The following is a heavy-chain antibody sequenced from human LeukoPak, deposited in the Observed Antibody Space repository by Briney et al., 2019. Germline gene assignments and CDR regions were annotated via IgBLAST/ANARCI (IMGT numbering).Heavy chain of an antibody. CDR2: IRSKAYGGTT. Sequence: GGALRLSCTASGFTFGDYAMSWFRQAPGKGLEWVGFIRSKAYGGTTEYAASVKGRFTISRDDSKSIAYLQMNSLKTEDTAVYYCTRDFTLKRIVVVQAARYNWFDPWGQGTLVTVSS. J-gene: IGHJ5*02. V-gene: IGHV3-49*03. D-gene: IGHD2-2*01. CDR3: TRDFTLKRIVVVQAARYNWFDP. CDR1: GFTFGDYA.